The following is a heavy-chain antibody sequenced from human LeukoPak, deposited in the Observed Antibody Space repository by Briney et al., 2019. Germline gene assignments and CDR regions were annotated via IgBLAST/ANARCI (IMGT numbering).Heavy chain of an antibody. CDR2: ISYDGSNK. V-gene: IGHV3-30*18. CDR1: GFTFSSYG. J-gene: IGHJ4*02. Sequence: PGGSLRLSCAASGFTFSSYGMHWVRQAPGKGLEWVAVISYDGSNKYYADSVKGRFTISRDNSKNTLYLQMNSLRAEDTAVYYCAKEDDYGDLYDCWGQGTLVTVSS. D-gene: IGHD4-17*01. CDR3: AKEDDYGDLYDC.